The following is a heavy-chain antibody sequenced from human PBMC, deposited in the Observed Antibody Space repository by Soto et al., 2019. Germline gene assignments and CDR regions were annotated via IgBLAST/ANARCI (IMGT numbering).Heavy chain of an antibody. CDR2: IDSSDSYT. J-gene: IGHJ6*02. CDR1: GYRFTSYW. V-gene: IGHV5-10-1*01. CDR3: ARSDYGDYGGLDV. Sequence: AXESLTSAVTASGYRFTSYWITWVRQMPGKGLEWMGKIDSSDSYTNYNPSFQGHVTISTDKSISTAYLQWSSLKASDTAMYYCARSDYGDYGGLDVWGQGTTVTVSS. D-gene: IGHD4-17*01.